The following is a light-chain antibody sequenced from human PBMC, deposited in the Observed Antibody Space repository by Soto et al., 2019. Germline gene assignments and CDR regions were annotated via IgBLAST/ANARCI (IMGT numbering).Light chain of an antibody. CDR3: QHYNSYSEA. CDR2: GTS. J-gene: IGKJ1*01. V-gene: IGKV3-20*01. Sequence: EIVLTQSPGTLSLSPGGRATLSCRARETIDSNYLAWYQQKPGQAPRLLIYGTSTRATGVPERFRGSGSGTDFTLTISSLEPEDFAVYYCQHYNSYSEAFGQGTKVDIK. CDR1: ETIDSNY.